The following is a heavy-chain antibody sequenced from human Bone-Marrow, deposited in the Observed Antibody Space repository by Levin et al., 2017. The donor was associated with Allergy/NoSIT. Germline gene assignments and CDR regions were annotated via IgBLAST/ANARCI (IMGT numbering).Heavy chain of an antibody. Sequence: GESLKISCAASGFTFSNYGMVWVRQAPGKGLEWVTLISFNGGIEYYADSVKGRFTISRDSSKNTLYLQMNSLRAEDTAVYYCAKEKGLEGHTFHRLMDYWGQGTLVTVSS. CDR3: AKEKGLEGHTFHRLMDY. D-gene: IGHD2/OR15-2a*01. V-gene: IGHV3-30*18. CDR1: GFTFSNYG. J-gene: IGHJ4*02. CDR2: ISFNGGIE.